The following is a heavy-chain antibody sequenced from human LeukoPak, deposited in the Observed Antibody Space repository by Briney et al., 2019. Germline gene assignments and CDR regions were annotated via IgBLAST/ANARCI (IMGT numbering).Heavy chain of an antibody. J-gene: IGHJ6*02. CDR2: MNPNSGNT. D-gene: IGHD2-2*02. CDR3: ARDQIYCSSTSCYRAFESAPNYYYYGMDV. CDR1: GYTFTGYD. Sequence: ASVKVSCKASGYTFTGYDINWVRQATGQGLEWMGWMNPNSGNTGYAQKFQGRVTMTRNTSISTAYMELSSLRSEDTAVYYCARDQIYCSSTSCYRAFESAPNYYYYGMDVWGQGTTVTVSS. V-gene: IGHV1-8*01.